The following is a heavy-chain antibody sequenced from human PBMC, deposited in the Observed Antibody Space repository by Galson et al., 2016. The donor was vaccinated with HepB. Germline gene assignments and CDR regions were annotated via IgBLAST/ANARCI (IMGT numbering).Heavy chain of an antibody. CDR3: SRVVYYSGWSDAFDM. J-gene: IGHJ3*02. D-gene: IGHD6-19*01. CDR1: GFTFSSYY. CDR2: IMRDGSER. V-gene: IGHV3-7*04. Sequence: SLRLSCAASGFTFSSYYMTWVRQAPGKGLEWVANIMRDGSERYYVDSVKGRFTISRDNAKNSVYLQMNSLRVEDTAVYYCSRVVYYSGWSDAFDMWGQGTMVTVSS.